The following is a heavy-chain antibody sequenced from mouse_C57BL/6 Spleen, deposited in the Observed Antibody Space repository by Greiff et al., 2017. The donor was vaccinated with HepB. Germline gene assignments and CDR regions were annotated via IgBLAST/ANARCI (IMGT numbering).Heavy chain of an antibody. CDR1: GYTFTSYW. CDR2: IDPSDSYT. CDR3: ARRNYDYLYFDY. V-gene: IGHV1-50*01. Sequence: VQLQQSGAELVKPGASVKLSCKASGYTFTSYWMQWVKQRPGQGLEWIGEIDPSDSYTNYNQKFKGKATLTVDTSSSTAYMQLSSLTSEDSAVYYCARRNYDYLYFDYWGQGTTLTVSS. D-gene: IGHD2-4*01. J-gene: IGHJ2*01.